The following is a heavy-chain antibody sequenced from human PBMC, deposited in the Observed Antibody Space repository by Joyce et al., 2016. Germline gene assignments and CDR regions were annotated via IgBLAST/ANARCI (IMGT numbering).Heavy chain of an antibody. CDR2: IYQKGDS. Sequence: QVQLQESGPRLVKPSGTLSLTCTVSGDSISGSHWWVWVRQSPGKGLEWIGDIYQKGDSNYIPSLKSRVTISLDKSRNHFSLKLNSVTAADTAIYYCARVHNFYYYMDVWGKGTTVTVSS. CDR3: ARVHNFYYYMDV. J-gene: IGHJ6*03. D-gene: IGHD5-24*01. V-gene: IGHV4-4*02. CDR1: GDSISGSHW.